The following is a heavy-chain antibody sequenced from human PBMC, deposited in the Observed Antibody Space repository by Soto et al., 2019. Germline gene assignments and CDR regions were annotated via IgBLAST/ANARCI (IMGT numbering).Heavy chain of an antibody. Sequence: SGPTLVNPTQTLTLTCTFSGFSLSTSGVGVGWIRQPPGKALEWLALIYWDDDKRYSPSLKSRLTITKDTSKNQVVLTMTNMDPVDTATYYCAHRPALWFGEYEYNWFDPWGQGTLVTVSS. V-gene: IGHV2-5*02. CDR3: AHRPALWFGEYEYNWFDP. CDR1: GFSLSTSGVG. CDR2: IYWDDDK. J-gene: IGHJ5*02. D-gene: IGHD3-10*01.